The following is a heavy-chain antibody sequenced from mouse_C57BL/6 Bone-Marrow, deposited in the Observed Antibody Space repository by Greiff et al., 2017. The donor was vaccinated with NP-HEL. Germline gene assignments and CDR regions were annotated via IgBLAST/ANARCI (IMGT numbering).Heavy chain of an antibody. CDR2: IDPSDSET. J-gene: IGHJ1*03. D-gene: IGHD1-1*01. CDR3: AREEEITTVVANFDV. CDR1: GYTFTSYW. V-gene: IGHV1-52*01. Sequence: QVQLQQPGAELVRPGSSVKLSCKASGYTFTSYWMHWVKQRPIQGLEWIGNIDPSDSETNYNQKFKDKATLTVDKSTSTAYMQLRSLTSEDSAVYYCAREEEITTVVANFDVWGTGTTVTVSS.